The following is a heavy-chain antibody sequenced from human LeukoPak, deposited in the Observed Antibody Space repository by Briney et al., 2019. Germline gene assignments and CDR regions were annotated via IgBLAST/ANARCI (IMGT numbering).Heavy chain of an antibody. D-gene: IGHD4-17*01. CDR3: ARYGVVLDY. V-gene: IGHV4-39*01. Sequence: SETLSLTCTVSGGSISSSSYYWGWIRQPPGKGLEWIGSIYYSGSTYYNPSLKSRVTISVDTSKNQFSLKLSSVTAADTAVYYCARYGVVLDYWGQGTLVTVSS. CDR2: IYYSGST. CDR1: GGSISSSSYY. J-gene: IGHJ4*02.